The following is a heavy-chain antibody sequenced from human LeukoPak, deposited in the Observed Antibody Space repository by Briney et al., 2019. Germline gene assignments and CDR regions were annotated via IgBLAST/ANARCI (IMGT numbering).Heavy chain of an antibody. Sequence: GGSLRLSCAASGFTFSSYEMNGVRQAPGKGLEWVSYISSSGSTIYYADSVKGRFTISRDNAKNSLYLQMNSLRAEDTALYYCARVEEAVAGMSYYYYYMDVWGKGTTVTVSS. J-gene: IGHJ6*03. CDR3: ARVEEAVAGMSYYYYYMDV. D-gene: IGHD6-19*01. CDR2: ISSSGSTI. V-gene: IGHV3-48*03. CDR1: GFTFSSYE.